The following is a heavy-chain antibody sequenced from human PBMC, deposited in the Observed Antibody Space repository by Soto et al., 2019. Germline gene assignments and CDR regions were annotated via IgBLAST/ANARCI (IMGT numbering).Heavy chain of an antibody. D-gene: IGHD1-26*01. CDR2: FDPEDGET. CDR1: GYTLTELS. Sequence: ASVKVSCKVSGYTLTELSMHWVRQAPGKGLEWMGGFDPEDGETIYAQKFQGRVTITEDESTSTAYMELSSLRSEDTAVYYCASGDWELYFDYWGQGTLVTVSS. J-gene: IGHJ4*02. V-gene: IGHV1-24*01. CDR3: ASGDWELYFDY.